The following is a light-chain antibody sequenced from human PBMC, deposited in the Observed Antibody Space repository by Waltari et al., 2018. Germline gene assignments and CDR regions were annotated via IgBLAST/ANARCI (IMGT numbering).Light chain of an antibody. V-gene: IGKV3-11*01. Sequence: IVLTQSPATLSLSPGERATLSCRASQSVDIYLAWYQQKPGQAPRVLIYDASTRATGIPARLSGSGSGTDFTLTISSLEPEDFAVYYCQHRGHWPPDATFGPGTKVDIK. J-gene: IGKJ3*01. CDR1: QSVDIY. CDR3: QHRGHWPPDAT. CDR2: DAS.